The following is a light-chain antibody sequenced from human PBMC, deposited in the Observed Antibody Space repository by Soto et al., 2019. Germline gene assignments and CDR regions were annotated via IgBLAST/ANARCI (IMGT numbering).Light chain of an antibody. CDR3: QQTNSFPRT. CDR1: QGVNRW. Sequence: DIQMTQSPSSVAASVGDRVNLTCRASQGVNRWLAWYQQKPGKAPKVLIYAASSLQSGVPSRFSGSGSGTDFTLTISSLQPEDFATYYCQQTNSFPRTFGQGTKVEI. J-gene: IGKJ1*01. CDR2: AAS. V-gene: IGKV1-12*01.